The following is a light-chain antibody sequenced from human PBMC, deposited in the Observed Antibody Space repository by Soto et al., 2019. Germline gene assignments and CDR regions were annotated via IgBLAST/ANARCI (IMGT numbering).Light chain of an antibody. J-gene: IGKJ5*01. Sequence: DIQVTQSPSTLSASVGDRVTITCRASQSISSWLAWYQQKPGKAPKLLIYKASGLESGVPSRFSGSGSGTEFTLTISSLQPDDFAVYYCQQYGSSLITFGQGTRLEIK. V-gene: IGKV1-5*03. CDR1: QSISSW. CDR3: QQYGSSLIT. CDR2: KAS.